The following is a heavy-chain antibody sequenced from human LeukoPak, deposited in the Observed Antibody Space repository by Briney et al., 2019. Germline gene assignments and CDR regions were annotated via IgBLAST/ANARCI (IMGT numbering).Heavy chain of an antibody. V-gene: IGHV3-7*01. Sequence: GGSLRLPCVASGFRFRNYWMAWIRHAPGRGLEWVANINEDGNEKYYVDSVRGRFIISRDNARNSLFLQMNSLRGEDTGVYYCVRELVVGPAEYFQSWGQGTLVAVSS. CDR3: VRELVVGPAEYFQS. CDR1: GFRFRNYW. D-gene: IGHD1-26*01. CDR2: INEDGNEK. J-gene: IGHJ1*01.